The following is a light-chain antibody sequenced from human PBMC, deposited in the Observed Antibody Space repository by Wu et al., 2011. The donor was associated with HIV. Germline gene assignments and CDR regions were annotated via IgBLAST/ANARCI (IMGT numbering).Light chain of an antibody. Sequence: DIQMTQSPSTLSASVGDRVTVTCRASQSISTYLAWYQQKPGKAPKLLIYKASTLQSGVPSRFSGSGSGTEFTLTINNLQPDDFATYYCQQYDTAPWTFGQGTKVEMK. CDR2: KAS. CDR3: QQYDTAPWT. CDR1: QSISTY. V-gene: IGKV1-5*03. J-gene: IGKJ1*01.